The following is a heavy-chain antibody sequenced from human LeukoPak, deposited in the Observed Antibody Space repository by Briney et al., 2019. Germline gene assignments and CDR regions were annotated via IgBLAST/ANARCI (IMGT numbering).Heavy chain of an antibody. D-gene: IGHD3-9*01. CDR1: GYSFTSYW. V-gene: IGHV5-51*01. CDR3: ARLRFGGSDPTPYFDWFGYFDY. Sequence: GESLKISCKGSGYSFTSYWIGWVRQMPGKGLEWMGIIYPGDSDTRYSPSFQGHVTISADKSISTAYLQWSSLKASDTAMYYCARLRFGGSDPTPYFDWFGYFDYWGQGTLVTVSS. CDR2: IYPGDSDT. J-gene: IGHJ4*02.